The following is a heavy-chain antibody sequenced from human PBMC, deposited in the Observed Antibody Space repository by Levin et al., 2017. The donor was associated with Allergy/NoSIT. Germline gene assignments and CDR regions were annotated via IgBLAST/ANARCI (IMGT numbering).Heavy chain of an antibody. Sequence: GESLKISCKTSGGSLINYGINWVRQAPGQGLEWMGWVSPYNGNTNYAEKFQGRVTMTKDTSTSIAYLELKSLRFDDTAVYYCARDSTPTSLDDFWSGHGREPHDAFDLWGQGTLVTVS. D-gene: IGHD3-3*01. V-gene: IGHV1-18*01. J-gene: IGHJ3*01. CDR2: VSPYNGNT. CDR1: GGSLINYG. CDR3: ARDSTPTSLDDFWSGHGREPHDAFDL.